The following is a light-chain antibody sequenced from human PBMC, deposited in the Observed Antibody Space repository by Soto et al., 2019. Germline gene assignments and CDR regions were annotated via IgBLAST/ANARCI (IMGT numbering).Light chain of an antibody. CDR2: AAS. V-gene: IGKV1-6*01. Sequence: AIQMTQSPSSLSASVRDRVTITCRSSQGIGNDLAWYQQKPGKAPKLLIYAASNLQSGVSSRFSGSGSGTDFTLTITSLQPEDFATYYCLQDYYFPYTFGQGTQLEIK. CDR3: LQDYYFPYT. J-gene: IGKJ2*01. CDR1: QGIGND.